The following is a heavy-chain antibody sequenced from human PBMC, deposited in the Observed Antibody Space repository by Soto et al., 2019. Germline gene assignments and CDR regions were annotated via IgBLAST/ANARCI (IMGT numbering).Heavy chain of an antibody. CDR2: ISWDDDK. J-gene: IGHJ4*02. D-gene: IGHD3-3*01. CDR1: GFSLTTSGVG. V-gene: IGHV2-5*02. CDR3: VQARVTIFGVLISFDY. Sequence: QITLKESGPTLVKPTQTLTLTCTVSGFSLTTSGVGVGWLRQPPGKALEWLALISWDDDKRYSPSLKSRLTILKDTSKNQVVLTMDNMDPVDTATYSCVQARVTIFGVLISFDYWGQGNLVTVSS.